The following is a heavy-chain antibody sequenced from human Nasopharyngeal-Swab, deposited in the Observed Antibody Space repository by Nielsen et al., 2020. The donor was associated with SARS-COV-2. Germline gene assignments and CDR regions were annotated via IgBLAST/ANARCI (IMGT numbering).Heavy chain of an antibody. D-gene: IGHD5-18*01. CDR2: INHNGDT. V-gene: IGHV4-34*10. CDR3: ARYTAMVEFDY. J-gene: IGHJ4*02. CDR1: GGSFSGYY. Sequence: SETLSLTCAVYGGSFSGYYWSWIRQPPGKGLEWIGEINHNGDTKYNPSLKSRVTISVDTSKNQFSLKLSSVTAADTAVYYCARYTAMVEFDYWGQGTLVTVSS.